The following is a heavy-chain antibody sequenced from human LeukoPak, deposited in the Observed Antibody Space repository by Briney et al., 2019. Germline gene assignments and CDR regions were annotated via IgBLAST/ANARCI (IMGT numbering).Heavy chain of an antibody. Sequence: SQTLSLTCTVSGGSISSGSYYWSWIRQPAGKGLEWIGRIYYSGSTYYNPSLKSRVTISVDTSKNQFSLKLSSVTAADTAVYYGAREGYSGYVDYWGQGTLVTVSS. J-gene: IGHJ4*02. D-gene: IGHD5-12*01. CDR2: IYYSGST. V-gene: IGHV4-61*02. CDR3: AREGYSGYVDY. CDR1: GGSISSGSYY.